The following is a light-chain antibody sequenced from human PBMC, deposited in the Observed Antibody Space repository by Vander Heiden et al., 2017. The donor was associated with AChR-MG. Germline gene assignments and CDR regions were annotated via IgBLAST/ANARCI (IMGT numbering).Light chain of an antibody. V-gene: IGKV3-20*01. CDR1: QSVSSIY. CDR2: GAS. CDR3: QQYSSSPGST. Sequence: EIVLTQSPGTLSLSPGERASLSCRASQSVSSIYLAWYQQKPVQAPRLLIYGASSRASGIPDRFSGSGSGTDFTLTISRLQPEDFAVYCCQQYSSSPGSTFGQGTTLEIK. J-gene: IGKJ2*01.